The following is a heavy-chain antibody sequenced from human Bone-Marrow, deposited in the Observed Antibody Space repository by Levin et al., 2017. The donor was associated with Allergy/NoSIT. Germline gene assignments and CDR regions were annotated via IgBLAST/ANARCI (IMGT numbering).Heavy chain of an antibody. CDR2: ISSDSSDL. CDR1: GFTFSDYS. V-gene: IGHV3-21*01. D-gene: IGHD2/OR15-2a*01. J-gene: IGHJ3*01. Sequence: GGSLRLSCIVSGFTFSDYSIYWVRQAPGRGLEWIYSISSDSSDLYYADSVKGRFTISRDNAKNSLNLQVSSLRAEETAVYHCVRGIIGDVRVAHKEAFDVWGQGTMVTVSS. CDR3: VRGIIGDVRVAHKEAFDV.